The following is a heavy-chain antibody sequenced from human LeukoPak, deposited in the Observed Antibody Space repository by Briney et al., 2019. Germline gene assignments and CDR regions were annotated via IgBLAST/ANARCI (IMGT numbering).Heavy chain of an antibody. D-gene: IGHD3-10*01. CDR3: AFGSSGALGDY. V-gene: IGHV3-30*03. CDR2: ISYDGSNK. Sequence: GGSLRLSCAASGFTFSSYGMHWVRQAPGKGLEWVAVISYDGSNKYYADSVKGRFTISRDNSKNTLYLQMNSLRAEDTAVYYCAFGSSGALGDYWGQGTLVTVSS. CDR1: GFTFSSYG. J-gene: IGHJ4*02.